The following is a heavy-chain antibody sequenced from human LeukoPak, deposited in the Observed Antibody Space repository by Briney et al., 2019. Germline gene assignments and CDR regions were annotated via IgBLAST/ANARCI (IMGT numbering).Heavy chain of an antibody. CDR3: ARELYYGSGSYFY. CDR1: GYTFTGYY. J-gene: IGHJ4*02. D-gene: IGHD3-10*01. V-gene: IGHV1-2*02. CDR2: INPNSGGT. Sequence: ASVTVSCKASGYTFTGYYMHWVRQAPGQGLEWMGWINPNSGGTNYAQKLQGRVTMTRDTSISTAYMELSRLRSDDTAVYYCARELYYGSGSYFYWGQGTLVTVSS.